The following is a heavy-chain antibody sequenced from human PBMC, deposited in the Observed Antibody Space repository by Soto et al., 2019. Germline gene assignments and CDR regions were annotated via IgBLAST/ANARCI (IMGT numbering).Heavy chain of an antibody. J-gene: IGHJ5*02. V-gene: IGHV5-51*01. CDR2: IHPGDADI. CDR1: GYNFANYW. D-gene: IGHD1-26*01. Sequence: GESRKISCKGSGYNFANYWIGWVRQMPGKGLEWMGFIHPGDADIRYSPSFQGQVTVSADKSISTAYLQWNSLKASDTAMYYCAAGKMEPHQNWFDPWGQGTLVTVSS. CDR3: AAGKMEPHQNWFDP.